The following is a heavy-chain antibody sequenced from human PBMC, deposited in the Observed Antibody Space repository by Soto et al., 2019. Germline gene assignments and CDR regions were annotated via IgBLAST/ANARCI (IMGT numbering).Heavy chain of an antibody. J-gene: IGHJ6*02. D-gene: IGHD4-17*01. CDR3: ARGTTVTRHYYYGMDV. Sequence: GGSLRLSCAASGFTVSSKYMSWVRQAPGKGLEWVSVIYSGGSTYYADSVKGRFTISRDNSKNTLYLQMNSLRAEDTAVYYCARGTTVTRHYYYGMDVWGQGTTVTSP. CDR2: IYSGGST. V-gene: IGHV3-53*01. CDR1: GFTVSSKY.